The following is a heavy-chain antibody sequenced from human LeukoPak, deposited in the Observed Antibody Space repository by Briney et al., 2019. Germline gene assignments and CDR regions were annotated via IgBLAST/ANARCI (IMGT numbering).Heavy chain of an antibody. CDR1: GGTFSSYA. CDR3: AHPPSSDAFYFDY. V-gene: IGHV1-69*13. Sequence: GASVKVSFKASGGTFSSYAISWVRQAPGQGLEWMGGIIPIFGTANYAQKFQGRVTITADESTSTAYMELSSLRSEDTAVYYCAHPPSSDAFYFDYWGQGTLVTVSS. D-gene: IGHD3-16*01. CDR2: IIPIFGTA. J-gene: IGHJ4*02.